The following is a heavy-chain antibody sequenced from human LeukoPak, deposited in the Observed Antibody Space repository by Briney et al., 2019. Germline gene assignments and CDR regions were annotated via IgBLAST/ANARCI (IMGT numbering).Heavy chain of an antibody. D-gene: IGHD4-11*01. CDR1: GFTFSSYG. CDR2: IRYDGSNK. V-gene: IGHV3-30*02. CDR3: AKDFLDYKPGDV. J-gene: IGHJ6*04. Sequence: PGGSLRLSCAASGFTFSSYGMHWVRQAPGKGLEWVAFIRYDGSNKYYADSVKGRFTISRDNSKNTLYLQMNSLRAEDTAVYYCAKDFLDYKPGDVWGKGTTVTVSS.